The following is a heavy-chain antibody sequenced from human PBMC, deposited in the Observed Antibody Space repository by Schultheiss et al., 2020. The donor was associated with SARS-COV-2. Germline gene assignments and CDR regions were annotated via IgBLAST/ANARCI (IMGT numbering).Heavy chain of an antibody. CDR2: IYYSGST. Sequence: SETLSLTCTVSGGSISSSSYYWGWIRQPPGKGLEWIGYIYYSGSTYYNPSLKSRVTISVDTSKNQFSLKLNSVTAADTAVYYCARDSPDVPRNRRYYGMDVWGQGTTVTVSS. J-gene: IGHJ6*02. V-gene: IGHV4-31*03. CDR1: GGSISSSSYY. D-gene: IGHD3-10*02. CDR3: ARDSPDVPRNRRYYGMDV.